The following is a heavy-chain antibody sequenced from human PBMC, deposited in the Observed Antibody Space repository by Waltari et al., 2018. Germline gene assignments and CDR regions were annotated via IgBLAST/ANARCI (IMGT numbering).Heavy chain of an antibody. J-gene: IGHJ4*02. Sequence: EVQLVHSGAAVKKPGESLKISCKASGYSFTRYWIGWVRQMPGKGLEWMGIIYPGDSDTRYSPSFQGHVTISVDKSISTAYLQWSSLKASDTAMYYCARSRGPGGHIQFDYWGKGNLVTVSS. CDR3: ARSRGPGGHIQFDY. CDR1: GYSFTRYW. CDR2: IYPGDSDT. D-gene: IGHD2-8*02. V-gene: IGHV5-51*03.